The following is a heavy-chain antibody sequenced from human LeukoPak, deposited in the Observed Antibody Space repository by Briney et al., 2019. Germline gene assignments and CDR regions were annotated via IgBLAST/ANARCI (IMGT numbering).Heavy chain of an antibody. CDR2: IYYSGST. Sequence: IPSETLSLTCTVSGGSISNYYWSWIRQPPGKGLEWIGYIYYSGSTNYNPSLKSRVTISVDTSKNQFSLKLSSMTAADTAVYYCARVGGTNYYYYGMDVWGQGTTVTVSS. V-gene: IGHV4-59*01. D-gene: IGHD1-26*01. CDR1: GGSISNYY. J-gene: IGHJ6*02. CDR3: ARVGGTNYYYYGMDV.